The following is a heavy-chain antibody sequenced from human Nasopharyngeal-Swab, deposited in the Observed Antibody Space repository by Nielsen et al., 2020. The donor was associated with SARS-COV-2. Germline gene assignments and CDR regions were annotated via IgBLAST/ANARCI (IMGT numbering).Heavy chain of an antibody. CDR2: VYYSGTA. V-gene: IGHV4-39*01. CDR3: ARVKGIAAANYYYGMDV. Sequence: SETLSLTCSVFGDSIRKDKYYWGWVRQAPGQGLEWIGTVYYSGTAYHNPSLKSRVAISVDASKSQLSLSLSSVTATDTAVYYCARVKGIAAANYYYGMDVWGQGTTVTVSS. CDR1: GDSIRKDKYY. D-gene: IGHD6-13*01. J-gene: IGHJ6*02.